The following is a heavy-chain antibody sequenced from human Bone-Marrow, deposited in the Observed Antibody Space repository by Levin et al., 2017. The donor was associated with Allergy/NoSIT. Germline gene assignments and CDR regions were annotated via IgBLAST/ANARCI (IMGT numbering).Heavy chain of an antibody. Sequence: SETLSLTCTVSGGSISGGDYYWSWIRQPPGKGLEWIGYIYYGGYTHSNPSLKSRVTISIDTSKNQFSLKLSSVTAADTAVYYCARADSAYDPTPYSGAYYSYYFDYWGQGTLVTVSS. CDR2: IYYGGYT. D-gene: IGHD1-26*01. V-gene: IGHV4-30-4*01. CDR1: GGSISGGDYY. J-gene: IGHJ4*02. CDR3: ARADSAYDPTPYSGAYYSYYFDY.